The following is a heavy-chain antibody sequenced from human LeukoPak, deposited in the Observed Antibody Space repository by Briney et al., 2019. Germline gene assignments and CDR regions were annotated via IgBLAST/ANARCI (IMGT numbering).Heavy chain of an antibody. Sequence: ASVKVSCMVSGYTLTELSMHWVRQAPGKGLEWMGGFDPEDGETIYAQKFQGRVTMTEDTSTDTAYMELSSLRSEDTAVYYCATEVLRYCSSTSCPWFDPWGQGTLVTVSS. V-gene: IGHV1-24*01. D-gene: IGHD2-2*01. CDR1: GYTLTELS. CDR3: ATEVLRYCSSTSCPWFDP. J-gene: IGHJ5*02. CDR2: FDPEDGET.